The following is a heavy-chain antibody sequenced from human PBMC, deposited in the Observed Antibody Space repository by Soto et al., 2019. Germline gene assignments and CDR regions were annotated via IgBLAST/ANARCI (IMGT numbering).Heavy chain of an antibody. CDR3: ARGTAAPDY. D-gene: IGHD2-2*01. CDR2: ISAGGGST. Sequence: GGSLRLSCAASGFTFSNYPMSWVRQAPGKGLEWVSSISAGGGSTYYADSVKGRFTISRDNPKNTLYLQMNSLRAEDTAKYYYARGTAAPDYWGQGTQVTVSS. V-gene: IGHV3-23*01. J-gene: IGHJ4*02. CDR1: GFTFSNYP.